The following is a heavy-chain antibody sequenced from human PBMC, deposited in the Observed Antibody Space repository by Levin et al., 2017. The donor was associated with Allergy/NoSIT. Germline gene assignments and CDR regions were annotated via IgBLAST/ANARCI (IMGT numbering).Heavy chain of an antibody. CDR3: ARDLGKGGPAPRG. CDR2: IKQDGSEK. D-gene: IGHD3-16*01. J-gene: IGHJ4*02. CDR1: GFTFSSYW. Sequence: GGSLRLSCAASGFTFSSYWMSWVRQAPGKGLEWVANIKQDGSEKYYVDSVKGRFTISRDNAKNSLYLQMNSLRAEDTAVYYCARDLGKGGPAPRGWGQGTLVTVSS. V-gene: IGHV3-7*01.